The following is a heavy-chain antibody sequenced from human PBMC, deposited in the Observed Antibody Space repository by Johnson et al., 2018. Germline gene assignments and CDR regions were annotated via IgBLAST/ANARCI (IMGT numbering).Heavy chain of an antibody. CDR3: ARDGRVIVLLIAPTGAYSYMDV. Sequence: VQLVESGGGLVQPGRSXRLSCAASGFTLDDYAMHWVRHAPGKGLEWVSGISWNSGRMGYADSVNGRLTLSRDNAKNSLFRQMNSRRAEDTALSYCARDGRVIVLLIAPTGAYSYMDVWGKGTTVTVSS. CDR1: GFTLDDYA. V-gene: IGHV3-9*01. D-gene: IGHD2-15*01. CDR2: ISWNSGRM. J-gene: IGHJ6*03.